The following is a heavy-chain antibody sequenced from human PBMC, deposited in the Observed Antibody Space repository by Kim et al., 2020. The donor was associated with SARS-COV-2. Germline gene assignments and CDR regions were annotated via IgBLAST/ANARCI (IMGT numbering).Heavy chain of an antibody. CDR3: ARVRGSVTMIGFGAFDI. D-gene: IGHD3-22*01. J-gene: IGHJ3*02. Sequence: GGSLRLSCAASGFTFSSYSMNWVRQAPGKGLEWVSSISSSSSYIYYADSVKGRFTISRDNAKNSLYLQMNSLRAEDTAVYYCARVRGSVTMIGFGAFDIWGQGTMVTVSS. CDR1: GFTFSSYS. V-gene: IGHV3-21*01. CDR2: ISSSSSYI.